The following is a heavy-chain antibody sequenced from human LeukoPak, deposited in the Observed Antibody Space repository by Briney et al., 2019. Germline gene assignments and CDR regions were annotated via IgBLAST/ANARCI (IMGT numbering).Heavy chain of an antibody. V-gene: IGHV3-23*01. CDR1: GFTFSNYA. D-gene: IGHD3-22*01. Sequence: GGSLRISCAASGFTFSNYAMTWVRQAPGKGLEWVSALSGSGGSAYYADSVKGRFTISRDNSKNTLYLQMNSLRAEDTAVYYCAKGRYESSGFNWAAWGQGTLVTVSS. J-gene: IGHJ4*02. CDR3: AKGRYESSGFNWAA. CDR2: LSGSGGSA.